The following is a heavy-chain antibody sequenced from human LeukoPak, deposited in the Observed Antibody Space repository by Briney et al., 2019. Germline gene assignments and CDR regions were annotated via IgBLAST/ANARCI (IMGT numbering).Heavy chain of an antibody. CDR2: IYTSGST. D-gene: IGHD6-13*01. V-gene: IGHV4-4*07. Sequence: SETLSLTCTVSGGSISSYYWSWIRQPAGKGLEWIGRIYTSGSTNYNPSLRSRVTMSVDTSKNQFSLKLSSVTAADTAVYYCARGLEYSSSWEYYYFDYWGQGTLVTVSS. J-gene: IGHJ4*02. CDR1: GGSISSYY. CDR3: ARGLEYSSSWEYYYFDY.